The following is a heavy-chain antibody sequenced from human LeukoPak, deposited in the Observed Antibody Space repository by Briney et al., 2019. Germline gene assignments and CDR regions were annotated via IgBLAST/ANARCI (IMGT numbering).Heavy chain of an antibody. CDR2: ISYDGSNK. J-gene: IGHJ6*04. CDR3: ARDLVAVAVDYYYYGMDV. Sequence: GGSLRLSCAASGFTFSSYAMHWVRQAPGKGLKWVAVISYDGSNKYYADSVKGRFTISRDNSKNTLYLQMNSLRAEDTAVYYRARDLVAVAVDYYYYGMDVWGEGTTVTVSS. V-gene: IGHV3-30*04. D-gene: IGHD6-19*01. CDR1: GFTFSSYA.